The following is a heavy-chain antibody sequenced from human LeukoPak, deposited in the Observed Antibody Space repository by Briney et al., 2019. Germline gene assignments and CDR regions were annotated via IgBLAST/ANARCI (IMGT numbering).Heavy chain of an antibody. CDR2: IIPIFGIA. D-gene: IGHD2-15*01. CDR3: ARGEVAALLDAFDI. V-gene: IGHV1-69*04. CDR1: GGTFSSYA. Sequence: GASVKVSCKASGGTFSSYAISWVRQAPGQGLEWMGRIIPIFGIANYAQKFQGRVTITADKSTSTAYMELSSLRSEDTAVYYCARGEVAALLDAFDIWGQGTMVTVSS. J-gene: IGHJ3*02.